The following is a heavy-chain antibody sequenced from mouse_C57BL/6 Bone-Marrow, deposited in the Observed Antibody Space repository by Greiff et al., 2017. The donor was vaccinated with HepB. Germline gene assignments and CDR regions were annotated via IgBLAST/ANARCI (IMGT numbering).Heavy chain of an antibody. D-gene: IGHD1-1*01. Sequence: EVQLQESGPGLVKPSQSLSLTCSVTGYSITSGYYWNWIRQFPGNKLEWMGYISYDGSNNYNPSLKNRISITRDTSKNQFFLKLNSVTTEDTATYYCASPIYYYGSSSHWGQGTSVTVSS. J-gene: IGHJ4*01. V-gene: IGHV3-6*01. CDR2: ISYDGSN. CDR1: GYSITSGYY. CDR3: ASPIYYYGSSSH.